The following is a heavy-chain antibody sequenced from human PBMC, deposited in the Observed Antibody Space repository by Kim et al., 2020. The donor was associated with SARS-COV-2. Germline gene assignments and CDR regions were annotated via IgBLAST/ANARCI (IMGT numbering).Heavy chain of an antibody. CDR3: ASLGWYGYGPGSEP. J-gene: IGHJ5*02. Sequence: DPVKGRFTNSRDNSKNTLYLQMNSLRAEDTAVYYCASLGWYGYGPGSEPWGQGTLVTVSS. D-gene: IGHD3-10*01. V-gene: IGHV3-30*01.